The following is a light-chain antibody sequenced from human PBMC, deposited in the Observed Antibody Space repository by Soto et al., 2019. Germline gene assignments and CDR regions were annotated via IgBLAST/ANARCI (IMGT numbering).Light chain of an antibody. CDR1: SSDIGGYNY. J-gene: IGLJ2*01. CDR2: DVS. V-gene: IGLV2-14*03. CDR3: ASYASSNTVL. Sequence: QSALTQPASVSGSPGQSITISCTGTSSDIGGYNYVSWYQQHPGKAPKLMIYDVSDRPSGVSNRFSGSKSGNTASLTISGLQAEDEADYYCASYASSNTVLFGGETMVTVL.